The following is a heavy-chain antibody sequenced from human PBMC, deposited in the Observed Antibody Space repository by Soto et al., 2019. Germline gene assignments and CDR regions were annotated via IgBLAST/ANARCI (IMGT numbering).Heavy chain of an antibody. CDR3: AKDQGSSWYEIDY. Sequence: EVQLLESGGGLVQPGGSLRLSCAASGFTFRNYAVTWVRQAPGKGLEWVSTISGSGGSTYYADSVKGRFTISRDNSKNTLYLQMNSLRAEDTAVYYCAKDQGSSWYEIDYWGQGTLVTASS. CDR1: GFTFRNYA. CDR2: ISGSGGST. J-gene: IGHJ4*02. D-gene: IGHD6-13*01. V-gene: IGHV3-23*01.